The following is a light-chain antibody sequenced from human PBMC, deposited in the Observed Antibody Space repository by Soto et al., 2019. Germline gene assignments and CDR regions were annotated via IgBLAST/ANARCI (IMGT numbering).Light chain of an antibody. CDR3: QQYNNFWT. V-gene: IGKV3-15*01. J-gene: IGKJ1*01. CDR2: GAS. Sequence: EIVMTQSPATLSVSPGETATLSGGASKGVSSNLAWYQQKPGQAPRLLIYGASTRATDIPARFSGSGSGTEFTLTISSLQSEDFAVYYCQQYNNFWTFGQGTKVEIK. CDR1: KGVSSN.